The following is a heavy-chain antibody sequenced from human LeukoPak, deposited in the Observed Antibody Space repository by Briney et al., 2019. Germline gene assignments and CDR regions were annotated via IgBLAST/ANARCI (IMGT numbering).Heavy chain of an antibody. CDR1: GFTFSSYG. D-gene: IGHD3-22*01. CDR2: IRHDGSNK. CDR3: ARAKDSSGYYYDAFDI. J-gene: IGHJ3*02. V-gene: IGHV3-30*02. Sequence: GGSLRLSCAASGFTFSSYGMHWVRQAPGKGLEWVAFIRHDGSNKYYADSAKGRFTISRDNAKNSLYLQMNSLRAEDTAVYYCARAKDSSGYYYDAFDIWGQGTMVTVSS.